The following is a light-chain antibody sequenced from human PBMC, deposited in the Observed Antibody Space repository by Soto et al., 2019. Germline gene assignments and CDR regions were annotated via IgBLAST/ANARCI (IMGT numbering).Light chain of an antibody. V-gene: IGKV1-17*03. CDR1: RGISNY. CDR3: LQHSSYPLT. J-gene: IGKJ4*01. Sequence: DIQMTQSPSAMSASVGDRVTITCRASRGISNYLTWFQQKPGKVPKRLIYAACCLQSGVPSRFSGSGSGTEFTLTITSLQPEDFATYFCLQHSSYPLTFGGGTKVEIK. CDR2: AAC.